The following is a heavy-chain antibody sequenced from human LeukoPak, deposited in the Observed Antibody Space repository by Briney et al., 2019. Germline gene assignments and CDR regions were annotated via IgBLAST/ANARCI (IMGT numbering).Heavy chain of an antibody. CDR3: ARSSGNRYCSSTSCSDY. J-gene: IGHJ4*02. V-gene: IGHV4-59*08. CDR1: GGSISSYY. Sequence: SETLSLTCTVSGGSISSYYWSWIRQPPGKGLEWIGYIYYSGSTNYNPSLKSRVTISVDTSKNQFSLKLSSVTAADTAVYYCARSSGNRYCSSTSCSDYWGQGILVTVSS. CDR2: IYYSGST. D-gene: IGHD2-2*01.